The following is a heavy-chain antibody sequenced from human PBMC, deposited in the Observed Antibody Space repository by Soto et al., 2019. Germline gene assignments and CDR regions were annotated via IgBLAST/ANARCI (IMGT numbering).Heavy chain of an antibody. D-gene: IGHD3-3*01. V-gene: IGHV1-3*01. Sequence: ASVKVSCKASGYTFTSYAMHWVRQAPGQRLEWMGWINAGNGNTKYSQKFQGRVTITRDTSASTAYMELSSLRSEDTAVYYCARAHRNNYDFWSGYWLYYYYGMDVWGQGTTVTVS. CDR3: ARAHRNNYDFWSGYWLYYYYGMDV. CDR2: INAGNGNT. J-gene: IGHJ6*02. CDR1: GYTFTSYA.